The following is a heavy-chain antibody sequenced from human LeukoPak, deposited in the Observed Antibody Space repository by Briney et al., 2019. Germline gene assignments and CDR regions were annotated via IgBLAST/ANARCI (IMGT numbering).Heavy chain of an antibody. CDR2: IYTSGST. D-gene: IGHD3-22*01. Sequence: SETLSLTCTVSGGSINSGTYFWSWIRQPAEKGLEWVGHIYTSGSTDYNPSLKSRVTISVDTSKNQFSLKLSSVTAADTAVYFCASPRGDDSGGYYTWYFHHWGQGILVTVSS. CDR3: ASPRGDDSGGYYTWYFHH. V-gene: IGHV4-61*09. J-gene: IGHJ1*01. CDR1: GGSINSGTYF.